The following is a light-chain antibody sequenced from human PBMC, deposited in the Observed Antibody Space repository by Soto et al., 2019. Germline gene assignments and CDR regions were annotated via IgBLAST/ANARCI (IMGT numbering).Light chain of an antibody. CDR3: QQYGSSPWT. Sequence: EIVLTQSPGTLSLSPGERATLSCRASQSVSSSYLAWYQQKPGQAPRPLIYGASSRAIGIPDRFSGSGSGIDFTLTISRLEPEDFVVYYCQQYGSSPWTFGQGTKVEIK. V-gene: IGKV3-20*01. CDR1: QSVSSSY. CDR2: GAS. J-gene: IGKJ1*01.